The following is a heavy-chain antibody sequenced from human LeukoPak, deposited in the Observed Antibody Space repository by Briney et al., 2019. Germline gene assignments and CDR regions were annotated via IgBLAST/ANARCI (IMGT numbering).Heavy chain of an antibody. V-gene: IGHV3-48*03. CDR1: GFTFSSYE. Sequence: GGSLRLSCVASGFTFSSYEMNWVRQAPGKGLEWVSHISTNGDSIYYADSVKGRFAISRDNAKNSVYLQMNSLRDEDTAVYYCANFYMDVWGKGTAVTVSS. CDR3: ANFYMDV. J-gene: IGHJ6*03. CDR2: ISTNGDSI.